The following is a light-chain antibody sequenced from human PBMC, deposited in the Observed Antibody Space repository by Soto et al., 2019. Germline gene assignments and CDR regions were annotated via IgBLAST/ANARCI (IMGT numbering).Light chain of an antibody. Sequence: IQMTQSPSSLSASVGDRVTLRCRASRNISSDLNWYQQKPGKAPKLLIYRASTLQNGVPSRFSSAGSATDFTLTISSLQPEDFATYSCQQSYSTLPYTFGQGTKVEIK. CDR1: RNISSD. J-gene: IGKJ2*01. V-gene: IGKV1-39*01. CDR3: QQSYSTLPYT. CDR2: RAS.